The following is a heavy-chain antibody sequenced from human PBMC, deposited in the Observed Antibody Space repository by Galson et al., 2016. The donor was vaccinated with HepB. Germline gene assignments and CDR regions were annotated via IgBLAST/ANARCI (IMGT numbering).Heavy chain of an antibody. Sequence: SETLSLTCSVIGGSFSASYCSWIRQPPGRGLEWIGEINQIGTTNYKMSRSGRVTISVASSKKQLSLTLSSVTAAATAVYYCAKEHYFGSGSYFDHWGRGTLFTVSS. V-gene: IGHV4-34*01. J-gene: IGHJ4*02. CDR1: GGSFSASY. D-gene: IGHD3-10*01. CDR3: AKEHYFGSGSYFDH. CDR2: INQIGTT.